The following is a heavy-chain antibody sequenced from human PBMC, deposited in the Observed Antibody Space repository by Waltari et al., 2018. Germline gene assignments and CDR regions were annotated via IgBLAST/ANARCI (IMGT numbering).Heavy chain of an antibody. CDR3: AKAHLVLWFGTYFDY. D-gene: IGHD3-10*01. V-gene: IGHV3-23*04. J-gene: IGHJ4*02. Sequence: EVQLVESGGGLVQPGGSLRLSCAASGFTFSSYAMSWVRQAPGKGVGWVPAISVGGGSTYYADSVKGRFTISRDNSKNTLYLQMNSLRAEDTAVYYCAKAHLVLWFGTYFDYWGQGTLVTVSS. CDR2: ISVGGGST. CDR1: GFTFSSYA.